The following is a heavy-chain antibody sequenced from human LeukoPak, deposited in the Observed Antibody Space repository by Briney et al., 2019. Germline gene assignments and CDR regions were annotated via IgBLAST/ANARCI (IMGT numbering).Heavy chain of an antibody. CDR1: GGSISSYY. CDR2: IYYSGST. V-gene: IGHV4-59*08. Sequence: PSETLSLTCTVSGGSISSYYWSWIRQPPGKGLEWIGYIYYSGSTNYNPSLKSRVTISVDTSKNQFSLKLSSVTAADTAVYYCARHHHDERGSSAFDIWGQGTMVTVSS. CDR3: ARHHHDERGSSAFDI. D-gene: IGHD3-10*01. J-gene: IGHJ3*02.